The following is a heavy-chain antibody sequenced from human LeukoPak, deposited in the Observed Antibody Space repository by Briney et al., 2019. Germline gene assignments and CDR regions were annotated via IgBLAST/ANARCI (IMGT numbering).Heavy chain of an antibody. CDR2: ISAYNGNT. CDR1: GYTFTSYG. J-gene: IGHJ4*02. D-gene: IGHD5-18*01. V-gene: IGHV1-18*01. CDR3: ARTSVDTAMVTPYLD. Sequence: ASVKVSCKASGYTFTSYGISWVRQAPGQGLEWMGWISAYNGNTNYAQKLQGRVTMTTDTSTSTAHMELRSLRSDDTAVYYCARTSVDTAMVTPYLDWGQGTLVTVSS.